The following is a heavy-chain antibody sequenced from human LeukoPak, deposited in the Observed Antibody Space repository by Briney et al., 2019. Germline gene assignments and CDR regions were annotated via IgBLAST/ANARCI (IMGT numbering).Heavy chain of an antibody. J-gene: IGHJ4*02. CDR1: GYTFTGYY. CDR2: INPNSGGT. CDR3: ARDIFELGYCSGGSCLTVD. V-gene: IGHV1-2*02. D-gene: IGHD2-15*01. Sequence: ASVKVSCEASGYTFTGYYMHWVRQAPGQGLEWMGWINPNSGGTNYAQKFQGRVTMTRDTSISTAYMELSRLRSDDTAVYCCARDIFELGYCSGGSCLTVDWGQGTLVTVSS.